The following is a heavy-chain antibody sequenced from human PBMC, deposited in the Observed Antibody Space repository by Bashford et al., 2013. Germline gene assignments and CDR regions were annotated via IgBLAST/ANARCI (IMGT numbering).Heavy chain of an antibody. J-gene: IGHJ6*01. V-gene: IGHV3-23*01. D-gene: IGHD3-22*01. CDR3: AKDRRSSGVIYYGMDV. Sequence: VRQAPGKGLEWVSAISGSGGSTYYADSVKGRFTISRDNSKNTLYLQMNSLRAEDTAVYYCAKDRRSSGVIYYGMDVVGSRDHGHRLL. CDR2: ISGSGGST.